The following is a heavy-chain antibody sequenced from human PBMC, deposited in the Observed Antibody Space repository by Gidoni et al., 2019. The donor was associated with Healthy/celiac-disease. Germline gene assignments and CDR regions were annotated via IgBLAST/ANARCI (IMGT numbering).Heavy chain of an antibody. V-gene: IGHV3-30-3*01. D-gene: IGHD2-8*01. Sequence: QVQLVESGGGVVQPGRSLRLSCAASGFTFSSYAMHWVRQAPGKGLEWVAVISYDGSNKYYADSVKGRFTISRDNSKNTLYLQMNSLRAEDTAVYYCARSDCTNGVCYAFDYWGQGTLVTVSS. CDR3: ARSDCTNGVCYAFDY. CDR2: ISYDGSNK. J-gene: IGHJ4*02. CDR1: GFTFSSYA.